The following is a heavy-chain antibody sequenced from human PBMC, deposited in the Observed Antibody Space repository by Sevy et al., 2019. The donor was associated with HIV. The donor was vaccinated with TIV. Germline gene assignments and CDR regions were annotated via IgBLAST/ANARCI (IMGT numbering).Heavy chain of an antibody. CDR2: IIPILNTV. Sequence: ASVKFSCKASGGIFKSYGISWVRQAPGQGLEWMGGIIPILNTVHYAQKFQGRVTITADESTKTAYMELSSLRSEDTAVYYCVRGGGNGWYYFDYWGQETLVTVSS. CDR1: GGIFKSYG. D-gene: IGHD6-19*01. V-gene: IGHV1-69*13. CDR3: VRGGGNGWYYFDY. J-gene: IGHJ4*02.